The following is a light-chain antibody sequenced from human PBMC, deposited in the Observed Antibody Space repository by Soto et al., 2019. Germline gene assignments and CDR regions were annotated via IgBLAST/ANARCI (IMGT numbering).Light chain of an antibody. CDR1: QSISTW. CDR2: DAS. J-gene: IGKJ2*01. V-gene: IGKV1-5*01. CDR3: QQYNSYPNT. Sequence: DIQMTQSPSTVSASVGDGVTITCRASQSISTWLAWYQQKPGKAPNLLIYDASTLESGGPSGFSGSGSGTECTLTISSLQPDDVATYFCQQYNSYPNTFGQGTKVDIK.